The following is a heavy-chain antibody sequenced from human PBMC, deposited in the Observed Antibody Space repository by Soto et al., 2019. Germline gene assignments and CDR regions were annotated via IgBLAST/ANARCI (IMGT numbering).Heavy chain of an antibody. D-gene: IGHD4-4*01. J-gene: IGHJ5*02. Sequence: VQLVESGGGLVQPGGSLRVSCAASGLTFSSYWMHWVRQAPGKGLVWVSRINSDGRSTSYADSVKGRFTISRDNAKNTLYLQMNSLRAEATAVYYCPRDDYSKGSTRFDPWGQGTLVTVSS. CDR3: PRDDYSKGSTRFDP. CDR1: GLTFSSYW. V-gene: IGHV3-74*01. CDR2: INSDGRST.